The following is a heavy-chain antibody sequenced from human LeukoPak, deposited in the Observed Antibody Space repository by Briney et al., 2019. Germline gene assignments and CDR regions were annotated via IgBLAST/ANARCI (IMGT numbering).Heavy chain of an antibody. D-gene: IGHD6-13*01. J-gene: IGHJ4*02. V-gene: IGHV1-46*01. CDR2: INPSGGST. Sequence: ASVKVSCKASGYTFTGYYMHWVRQAPGQGLEWMGIINPSGGSTSYAQKFQGRVTMTRDMSTSTVYMELSSLRSEDTAVYYCARVIAAAGIDYWGQGTLVTVSS. CDR3: ARVIAAAGIDY. CDR1: GYTFTGYY.